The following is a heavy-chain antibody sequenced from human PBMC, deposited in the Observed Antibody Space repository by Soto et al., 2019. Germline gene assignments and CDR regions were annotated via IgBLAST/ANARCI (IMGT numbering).Heavy chain of an antibody. J-gene: IGHJ4*02. CDR1: GGTVSSYS. CDR3: ARDGGRHSGGIDY. Sequence: QVQLVQSGAEVKKPGSSVKVSCKASGGTVSSYSINCVRHAPGRGLEWMGEIIPIFGTANYAQKMQGRVTITADESTSTAYMELSSLRSEDTAVYYCARDGGRHSGGIDYWGQGTMVTVSS. CDR2: IIPIFGTA. V-gene: IGHV1-69*01. D-gene: IGHD1-26*01.